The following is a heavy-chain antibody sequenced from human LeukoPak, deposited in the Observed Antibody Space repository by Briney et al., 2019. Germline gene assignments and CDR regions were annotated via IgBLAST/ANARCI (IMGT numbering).Heavy chain of an antibody. Sequence: PSQTLSLTCTVSGGSISSGSYYWSWIRQPAGKGLEWIGRIYTSGSTNYNPSLKSRVTISVDTSKNQFSLKLSSVTAADTAVNYCARLGIAAAGTYYYYMDVWGKGTTVTVSS. J-gene: IGHJ6*03. CDR1: GGSISSGSYY. CDR2: IYTSGST. D-gene: IGHD6-13*01. V-gene: IGHV4-61*02. CDR3: ARLGIAAAGTYYYYMDV.